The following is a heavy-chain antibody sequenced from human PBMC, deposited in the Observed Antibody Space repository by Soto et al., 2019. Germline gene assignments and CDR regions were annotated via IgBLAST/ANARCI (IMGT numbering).Heavy chain of an antibody. CDR3: ERESEDLNSNFDY. CDR2: ISSTTNYI. CDR1: GFTFTRYS. Sequence: GGFLRLSCAASGFTFTRYSMNWVRQAPGKGLEWDSSISSTTNYIYYGDSMKGRFTISRDNGKNSLYLEMHSLRAEDTAVYYWERESEDLNSNFDYWGQGTRVTVAS. D-gene: IGHD1-1*01. J-gene: IGHJ4*02. V-gene: IGHV3-21*06.